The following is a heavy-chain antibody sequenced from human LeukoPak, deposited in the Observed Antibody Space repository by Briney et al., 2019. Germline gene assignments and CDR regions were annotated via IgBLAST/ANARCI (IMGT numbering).Heavy chain of an antibody. Sequence: GASVKLSCKASGGTFSSYAVSWVRLTPGQGLGWLGGFIPVFGTTTYAQKFQAKVTITTDKSTNTAYLEISSLTSDDTAVYYCARCSPGDSSNFYAVLQYWGQGTQVTVST. V-gene: IGHV1-69*05. CDR1: GGTFSSYA. CDR2: FIPVFGTT. D-gene: IGHD3-22*01. J-gene: IGHJ4*02. CDR3: ARCSPGDSSNFYAVLQY.